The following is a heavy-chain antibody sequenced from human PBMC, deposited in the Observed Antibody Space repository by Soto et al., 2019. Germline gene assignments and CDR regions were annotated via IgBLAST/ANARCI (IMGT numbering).Heavy chain of an antibody. D-gene: IGHD2-2*01. J-gene: IGHJ6*02. Sequence: ASVKVSCKTSGYTFTNYDINWVRQAAGQGLEWMGWINPDSDNTGYAQKFQGRVTMTRDTSISTAYMELNSLRSEDTAVYYCARGRRYCTTTSCYPPALFPYGMDVWGQGTLVTVSS. CDR2: INPDSDNT. V-gene: IGHV1-8*01. CDR3: ARGRRYCTTTSCYPPALFPYGMDV. CDR1: GYTFTNYD.